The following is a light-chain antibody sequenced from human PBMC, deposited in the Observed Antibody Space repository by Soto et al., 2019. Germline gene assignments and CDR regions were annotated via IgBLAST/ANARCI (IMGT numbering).Light chain of an antibody. Sequence: QSVLTQPPSASGTPGQRVTISCSGSPSNIGSNTVNWYQQLPGTAPKVLIYNDNQRPSGVPDRFSGSKSGTSASLAISGLQSEDEADYYWSSWEDTLSGDVFGTGTQLTVL. CDR3: SSWEDTLSGDV. CDR1: PSNIGSNT. CDR2: NDN. V-gene: IGLV1-44*01. J-gene: IGLJ1*01.